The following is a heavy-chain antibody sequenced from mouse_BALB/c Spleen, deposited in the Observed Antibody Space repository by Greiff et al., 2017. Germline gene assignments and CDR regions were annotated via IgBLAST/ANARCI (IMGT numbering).Heavy chain of an antibody. Sequence: DVQLQESGGGLVQPGGSRKLSCAASGFTFSSFGMHWVRQAPEKGLEWVAYISSGSSTIYYADTVKGRFTISRDNPKNTLFLQMTSLRSEDTAMYYCARGVPYFDYWGQGTTLTVSS. J-gene: IGHJ2*01. CDR1: GFTFSSFG. V-gene: IGHV5-17*02. CDR2: ISSGSSTI. CDR3: ARGVPYFDY.